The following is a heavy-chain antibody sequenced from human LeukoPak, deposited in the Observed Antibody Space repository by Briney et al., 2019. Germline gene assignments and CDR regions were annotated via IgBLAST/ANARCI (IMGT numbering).Heavy chain of an antibody. CDR2: ISGSGGST. CDR3: AKDCSGWTDLGYFDY. CDR1: GFTFSSYA. Sequence: PGGSLRLSCAASGFTFSSYAMSWVRQAPGKGLDWVSAISGSGGSTYYADSVKGRFTISRDNSKNTLYLQMNSLRAEDTAVYYCAKDCSGWTDLGYFDYWGQGTLLTVSS. V-gene: IGHV3-23*01. J-gene: IGHJ4*02. D-gene: IGHD6-19*01.